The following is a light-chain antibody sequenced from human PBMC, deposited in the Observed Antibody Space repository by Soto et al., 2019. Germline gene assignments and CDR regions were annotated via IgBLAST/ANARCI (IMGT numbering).Light chain of an antibody. Sequence: EIVMTQSPATLSVSPGERATLSCRASRSVSSNLAWYQQKPGQAPRLLIYGASTRATGIPARFSGGGSGTEFTLTISSLQSEDFAVYYWQQYNNWPWTLGLGTKVEIK. V-gene: IGKV3-15*01. J-gene: IGKJ1*01. CDR1: RSVSSN. CDR3: QQYNNWPWT. CDR2: GAS.